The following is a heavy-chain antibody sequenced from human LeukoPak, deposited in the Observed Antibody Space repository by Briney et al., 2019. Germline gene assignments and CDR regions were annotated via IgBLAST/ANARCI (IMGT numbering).Heavy chain of an antibody. CDR1: GGFINDYY. D-gene: IGHD1-1*01. V-gene: IGHV4-59*12. J-gene: IGHJ3*02. CDR3: ARVPGTGDAFDI. CDR2: VYHSGST. Sequence: SETLSLTCTVSGGFINDYYWNWIRQPPGQGLEWIGYVYHSGSTYYNPSLKSRVTISVDRSKNQFSLKLSSVTAADTAVYYCARVPGTGDAFDIWGQGTMVTVSS.